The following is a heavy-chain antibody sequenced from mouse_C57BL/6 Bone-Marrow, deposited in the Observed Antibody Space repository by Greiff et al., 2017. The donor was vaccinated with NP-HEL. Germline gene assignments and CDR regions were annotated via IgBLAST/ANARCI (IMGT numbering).Heavy chain of an antibody. J-gene: IGHJ4*01. V-gene: IGHV1-61*01. CDR2: IYPSDSET. CDR1: GYTFTSYW. CDR3: ARYYYGSSYGAMDY. D-gene: IGHD1-1*01. Sequence: QVQLQQSGAELVRPGSSVKLSCKASGYTFTSYWMDWVKQRPGQGLEWIGNIYPSDSETHYNQKFKDKATLTVDKSSSTAYMQLSSLTSEDSAVYYCARYYYGSSYGAMDYWGQGTSVTVSS.